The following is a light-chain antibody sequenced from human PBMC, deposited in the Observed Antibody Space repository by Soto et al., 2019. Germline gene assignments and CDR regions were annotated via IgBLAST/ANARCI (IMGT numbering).Light chain of an antibody. Sequence: DIQMSQSPSSLSASVGDRVTITCRASQSIAEYVNWYQSKSGKAPNLLIYGASGLQSGVPSRFSGSGSGTDFTLTITTLQPEDFATYYCQQSYYYPRTFGQGTKVEIK. CDR1: QSIAEY. V-gene: IGKV1-39*01. CDR2: GAS. J-gene: IGKJ1*01. CDR3: QQSYYYPRT.